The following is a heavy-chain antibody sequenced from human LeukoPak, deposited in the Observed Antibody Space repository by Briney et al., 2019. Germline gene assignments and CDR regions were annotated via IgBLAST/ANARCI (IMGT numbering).Heavy chain of an antibody. D-gene: IGHD5-12*01. J-gene: IGHJ5*02. Sequence: ASVKVSCKASGYTFTGYYMHWVRQAPGQGLEWMGWINPNSGGTNYAQKFQGRVTMTRDTSISTAYMELSRLRSDDTAVYYCARDPRPSYEDNWIDPWGQGTLVTVSS. CDR2: INPNSGGT. V-gene: IGHV1-2*02. CDR3: ARDPRPSYEDNWIDP. CDR1: GYTFTGYY.